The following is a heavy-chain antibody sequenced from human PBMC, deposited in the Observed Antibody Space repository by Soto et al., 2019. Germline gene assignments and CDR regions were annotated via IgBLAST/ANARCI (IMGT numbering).Heavy chain of an antibody. CDR1: GFIFSSSA. J-gene: IGHJ4*01. V-gene: IGHV3-23*01. CDR3: ARAVGGSSYAYLPAD. D-gene: IGHD5-18*01. CDR2: LSAGGTAT. Sequence: EVHLLESGGGLVQPGGSLRLSCAASGFIFSSSAMTWVRQAPGKGLEWVSGLSAGGTATYYADSVKGRFTIPRDNSKNTPQLQVNSLRVEATALWDCARAVGGSSYAYLPADWGHGTLVTVSS.